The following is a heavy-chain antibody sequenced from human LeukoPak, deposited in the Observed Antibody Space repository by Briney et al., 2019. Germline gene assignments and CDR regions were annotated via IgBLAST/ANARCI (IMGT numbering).Heavy chain of an antibody. CDR2: INPDGSKV. CDR1: GFTFSTSG. CDR3: ARDRGYASFDY. J-gene: IGHJ4*02. Sequence: GGSLKLPCEAYGFTFSTSGMTWVRQAPGQDLEWVATINPDGSKVAYVGSVKGRFTISRDNAKNSVYLQMSSLRVEETGVFYCARDRGYASFDYWGQGALVAVSS. D-gene: IGHD2-15*01. V-gene: IGHV3-7*01.